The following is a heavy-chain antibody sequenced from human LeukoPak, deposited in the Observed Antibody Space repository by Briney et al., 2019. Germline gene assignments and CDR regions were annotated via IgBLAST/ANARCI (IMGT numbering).Heavy chain of an antibody. D-gene: IGHD2-15*01. J-gene: IGHJ4*02. Sequence: PGGPLDLSLAAPGLPFNSDYMSWGRQAPGKGLEWVSVIYSGGNTNYADSVKARFAISRDNSKNTLFLQMNSLRAEDTAVYYCARWWPRGHFDYWGQGTLVTVSS. CDR2: IYSGGNT. V-gene: IGHV3-53*01. CDR1: GLPFNSDY. CDR3: ARWWPRGHFDY.